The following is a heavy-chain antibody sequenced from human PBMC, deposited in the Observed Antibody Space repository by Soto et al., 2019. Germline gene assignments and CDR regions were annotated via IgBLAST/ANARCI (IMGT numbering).Heavy chain of an antibody. CDR1: GFAFSDYY. V-gene: IGHV3-11*01. J-gene: IGHJ4*02. CDR3: ARDLGYYASDGYFDY. D-gene: IGHD3-22*01. CDR2: ISSSGDII. Sequence: GGSLRLSCAGSGFAFSDYYMSWIRQAPGKGLEWVSYISSSGDIIYYADSVKGRFTISRDNAKNSLYLQMNSLRAEDTAVYYCARDLGYYASDGYFDYWGQGTLVTVSS.